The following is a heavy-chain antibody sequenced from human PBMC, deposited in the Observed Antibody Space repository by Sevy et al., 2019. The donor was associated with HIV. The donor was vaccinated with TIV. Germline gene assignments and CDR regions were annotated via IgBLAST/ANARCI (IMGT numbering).Heavy chain of an antibody. Sequence: ASVKVSCKVSGYTLTKLSMHWVRQAPGKGLEWMGSFDPEDGETIHAQRFQGRLSMTEDTSTETAYMELSSLSSEDTAVYYCARTGAYADTYPYDYGMDVWGQGTTVTVSS. J-gene: IGHJ6*02. CDR3: ARTGAYADTYPYDYGMDV. D-gene: IGHD5-12*01. CDR2: FDPEDGET. V-gene: IGHV1-24*01. CDR1: GYTLTKLS.